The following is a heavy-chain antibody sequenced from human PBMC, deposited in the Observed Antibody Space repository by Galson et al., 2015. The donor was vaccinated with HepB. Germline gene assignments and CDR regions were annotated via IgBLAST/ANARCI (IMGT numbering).Heavy chain of an antibody. CDR3: YAGHYFDS. CDR2: IKQDGSEK. J-gene: IGHJ4*02. V-gene: IGHV3-7*01. Sequence: SLRLSCAASRLVISRSWMSWVRQAPGKGLEWVANIKQDGSEKYYVDSVKGRFNISRDNAKDSLYLQMNSLRAEDTAVYYCYAGHYFDSWGQGTLVTVSS. CDR1: RLVISRSW. D-gene: IGHD1-14*01.